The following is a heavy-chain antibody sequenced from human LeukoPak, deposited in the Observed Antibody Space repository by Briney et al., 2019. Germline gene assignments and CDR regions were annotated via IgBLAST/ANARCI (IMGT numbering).Heavy chain of an antibody. CDR1: RFTFSSYA. CDR2: ISGSGGST. Sequence: GGSLRLSCAASRFTFSSYAMSWVRQAPGKGLEWVSVISGSGGSTYYADSVKGRFTISRDNSKNTLYLQMNSLRAEDTAVYYCAKTYYDILTGRPYYYYGMDVWGKGTTVTVSS. D-gene: IGHD3-9*01. CDR3: AKTYYDILTGRPYYYYGMDV. J-gene: IGHJ6*04. V-gene: IGHV3-23*01.